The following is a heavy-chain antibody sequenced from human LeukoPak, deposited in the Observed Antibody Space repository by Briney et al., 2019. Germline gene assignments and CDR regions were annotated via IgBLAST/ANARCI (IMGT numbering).Heavy chain of an antibody. CDR1: GYTFTSYY. V-gene: IGHV1-46*01. J-gene: IGHJ5*02. CDR2: INPSGGST. CDR3: ARDHNFRDYYDSSGYLNWFDP. Sequence: ASVKVSCKASGYTFTSYYMHWVRQAPGQGLEWMGIINPSGGSTSYAQKFQGRVTMTGGTSTSTVYVELSSLRSEDTAVYYCARDHNFRDYYDSSGYLNWFDPWGQGTLVTVSS. D-gene: IGHD3-22*01.